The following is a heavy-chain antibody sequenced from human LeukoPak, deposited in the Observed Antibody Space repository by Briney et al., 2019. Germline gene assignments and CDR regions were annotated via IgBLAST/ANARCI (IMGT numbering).Heavy chain of an antibody. Sequence: PGGSLRLSCVGSGFTISNHWMHWVRQAPGTGLMWVSRIHPDGRITTYADSVKGRFTISRDNAKNTLYLQMNSLRAEDTAVYYCAPQQAYSPYNWFDPWGQGTLVTVSS. CDR2: IHPDGRIT. D-gene: IGHD5-12*01. J-gene: IGHJ5*02. CDR3: APQQAYSPYNWFDP. V-gene: IGHV3-74*03. CDR1: GFTISNHW.